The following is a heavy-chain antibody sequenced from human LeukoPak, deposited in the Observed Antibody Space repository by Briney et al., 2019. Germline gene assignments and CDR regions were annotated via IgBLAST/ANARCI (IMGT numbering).Heavy chain of an antibody. CDR2: ISYSGST. Sequence: LRLSCAASGFTFSDYYMSWIRQAPGKGLEWIGSISYSGSTSYNPSLKSRVTISVDTSKSQFSLKLTSVTAADTAVYYCARHTHLYFFDYWGQGTLVTASS. CDR1: GFTFSDYY. J-gene: IGHJ4*02. CDR3: ARHTHLYFFDY. D-gene: IGHD2-8*01. V-gene: IGHV4-39*01.